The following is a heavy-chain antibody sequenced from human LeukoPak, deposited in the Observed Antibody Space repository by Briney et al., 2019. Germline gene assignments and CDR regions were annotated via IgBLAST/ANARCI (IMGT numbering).Heavy chain of an antibody. D-gene: IGHD6-13*01. J-gene: IGHJ1*01. Sequence: ASVKVSCKASGYTFTSYYMHWVRQAPGQGLEWMGIINPSGGSTSYAQKFQGRVTMTRDTSTSTVYMELSSLRSEDTAVYYCLGSSTSVAEYFQHWGQGTLVTVSS. CDR1: GYTFTSYY. V-gene: IGHV1-46*01. CDR2: INPSGGST. CDR3: LGSSTSVAEYFQH.